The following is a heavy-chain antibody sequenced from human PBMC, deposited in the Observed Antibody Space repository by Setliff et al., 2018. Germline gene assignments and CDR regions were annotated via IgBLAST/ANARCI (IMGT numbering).Heavy chain of an antibody. D-gene: IGHD3-10*01. V-gene: IGHV4-39*01. CDR3: ARHATYYYGSGNLPFDS. J-gene: IGHJ4*02. Sequence: PSETLSLTCTVSGGSISSSSYYWGWIRQSPKKGLEWIGEIMPGRDTLYSPSLESRLTITIDTSKSQFSLKLSSVTAADTAVYYCARHATYYYGSGNLPFDSWGQGTLVTAPQ. CDR1: GGSISSSSYY. CDR2: IMPGRDT.